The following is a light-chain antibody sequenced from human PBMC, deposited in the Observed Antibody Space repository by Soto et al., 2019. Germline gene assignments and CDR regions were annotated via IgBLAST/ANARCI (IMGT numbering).Light chain of an antibody. J-gene: IGKJ2*01. CDR3: QQYYSTHHT. Sequence: DIVMTQSPDSLAVSLGERATINCKSSQSVLYSSNNKNYLAWYQQKPGQPPKLLIYWASTRESGVPDRFSGSGSGTDFTLTISSLQAEDVAVYYCQQYYSTHHTFCQGTKLEIK. V-gene: IGKV4-1*01. CDR2: WAS. CDR1: QSVLYSSNNKNY.